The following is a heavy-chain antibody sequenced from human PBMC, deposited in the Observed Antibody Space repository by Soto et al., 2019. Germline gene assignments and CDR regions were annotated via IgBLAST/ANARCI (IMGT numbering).Heavy chain of an antibody. Sequence: ASVEVSCKASCYTFTSYCISWVRQSPGQWLEWMGWISAYNGNTNYAQKLQGRVTMTTDTSTSTAYMELRSLRAEDTAVYYCAKPPVITASYYYYDMDVWGQGTTVTVSS. CDR2: ISAYNGNT. V-gene: IGHV1-18*04. CDR3: AKPPVITASYYYYDMDV. J-gene: IGHJ6*02. CDR1: CYTFTSYC. D-gene: IGHD4-4*01.